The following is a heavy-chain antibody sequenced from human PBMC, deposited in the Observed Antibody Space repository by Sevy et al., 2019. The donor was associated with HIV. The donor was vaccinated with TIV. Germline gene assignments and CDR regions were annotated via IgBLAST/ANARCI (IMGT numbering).Heavy chain of an antibody. CDR2: ISGSGGST. CDR1: GFTFSSYA. V-gene: IGHV3-23*01. D-gene: IGHD3-10*01. Sequence: PGGSLRLSCAASGFTFSSYAMRWVRQAPGKGLEWVSAISGSGGSTYYADSVKGRYTISRDNSKNTLYLQMNSLRAEDTAVYYCAKDPYYYGHEDVWGQGTTVTVSS. CDR3: AKDPYYYGHEDV. J-gene: IGHJ6*02.